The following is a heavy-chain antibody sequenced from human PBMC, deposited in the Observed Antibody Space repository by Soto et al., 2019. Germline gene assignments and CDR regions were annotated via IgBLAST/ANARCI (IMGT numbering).Heavy chain of an antibody. CDR1: GGTFSDHA. D-gene: IGHD3-10*01. J-gene: IGHJ6*02. CDR2: INPFFKGT. V-gene: IGHV1-69*01. Sequence: QVQLVQSGTEVKMPESSVKVSCKAFGGTFSDHAVSWVRQAPGQGLEWMGVINPFFKGTKYAQKFQGRLTITADDSTSTAYMVLYSLISEDTAVYYSARDVQVNYFYNTYHYYAMDVWGQGTTVIVSS. CDR3: ARDVQVNYFYNTYHYYAMDV.